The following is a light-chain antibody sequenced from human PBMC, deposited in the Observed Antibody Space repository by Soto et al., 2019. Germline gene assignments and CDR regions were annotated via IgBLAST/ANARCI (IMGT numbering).Light chain of an antibody. CDR1: QGIYNW. Sequence: DIQMTQSPSSVSASVGDRVTITCRASQGIYNWLAWYQQKPGKAPKLLISAVSNLQSGVPSRFSGSGYGTDFTLTISSLQPEDFATYYCQQANTFPLTLGPGTKVD. CDR3: QQANTFPLT. V-gene: IGKV1D-12*01. J-gene: IGKJ3*01. CDR2: AVS.